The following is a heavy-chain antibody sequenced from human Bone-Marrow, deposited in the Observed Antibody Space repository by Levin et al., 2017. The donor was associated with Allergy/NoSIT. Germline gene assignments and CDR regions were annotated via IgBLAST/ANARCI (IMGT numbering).Heavy chain of an antibody. Sequence: GGSLRLSCAASGFTFSSYAMHWVRQAPGKGLEWVAVISYDGSNKYYADSVKGRFTISRDNSKNTLYLQMNSLRAEDTAVYYCAREDDYVWGSFDYWGQGTLVTVSS. V-gene: IGHV3-30-3*01. D-gene: IGHD3-16*01. J-gene: IGHJ4*02. CDR2: ISYDGSNK. CDR3: AREDDYVWGSFDY. CDR1: GFTFSSYA.